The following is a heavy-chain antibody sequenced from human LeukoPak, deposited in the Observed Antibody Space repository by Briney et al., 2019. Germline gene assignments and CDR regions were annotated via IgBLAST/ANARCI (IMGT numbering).Heavy chain of an antibody. Sequence: AGGSLRLSCAASGFVFSTYEMDWVRQAPGKGLEWVSYISSSDGTTYHADSVKGRFTISRDNAKNSLSLQMNSLSAEDTAVYYCVRELVPQSINSGYDSFHIWGQGTMVTVSS. V-gene: IGHV3-48*03. CDR1: GFVFSTYE. D-gene: IGHD5-12*01. CDR3: VRELVPQSINSGYDSFHI. CDR2: ISSSDGTT. J-gene: IGHJ3*02.